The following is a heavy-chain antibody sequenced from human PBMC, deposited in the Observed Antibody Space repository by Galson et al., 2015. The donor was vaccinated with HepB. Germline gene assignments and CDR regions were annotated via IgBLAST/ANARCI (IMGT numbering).Heavy chain of an antibody. CDR3: ATYYDSFWTHFDY. CDR1: GFTFSSYA. D-gene: IGHD3-22*01. V-gene: IGHV3-23*01. J-gene: IGHJ4*02. CDR2: ISGSGGST. Sequence: SLRLSCAASGFTFSSYAMSWVRQAPGKGLEWVSAISGSGGSTYYADSVKGRFTISRDNSKNTLYLQMNSLRAEDTAVYYCATYYDSFWTHFDYWGQGTLVTVSS.